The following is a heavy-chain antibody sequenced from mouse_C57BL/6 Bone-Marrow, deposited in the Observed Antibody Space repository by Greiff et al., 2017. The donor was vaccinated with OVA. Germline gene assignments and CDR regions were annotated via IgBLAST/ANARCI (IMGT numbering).Heavy chain of an antibody. D-gene: IGHD1-1*02. CDR2: IDPSDSYT. Sequence: QVQLQQPGAELVRPGTSVKLSCKASGYTFTSYWMHWVKQRPGQGLEWIGVIDPSDSYTNYNQKFKGKATLTVDTSSSTAYMQLSSLTSEDSAVYYCAREGELWSDYYAMDYWGQGTSVTVSS. J-gene: IGHJ4*01. CDR1: GYTFTSYW. V-gene: IGHV1-59*01. CDR3: AREGELWSDYYAMDY.